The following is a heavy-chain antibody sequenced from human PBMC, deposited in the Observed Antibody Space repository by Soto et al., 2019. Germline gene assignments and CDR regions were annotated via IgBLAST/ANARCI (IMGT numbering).Heavy chain of an antibody. CDR1: GGSISSSSYY. CDR2: IYYSGST. J-gene: IGHJ4*02. Sequence: QLQLQESGPGLVKPSETLSLTCTVSGGSISSSSYYWGWIRQPPGKGLEWIGSIYYSGSTYYNPSLKSRVTISVDTSKNQFSLKLSSVTAADTAVYYCARLWFGVRPPDYWGQGTLVTVSS. V-gene: IGHV4-39*01. D-gene: IGHD3-10*01. CDR3: ARLWFGVRPPDY.